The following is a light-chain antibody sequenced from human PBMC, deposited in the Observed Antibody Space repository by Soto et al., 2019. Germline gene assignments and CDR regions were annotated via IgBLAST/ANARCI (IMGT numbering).Light chain of an antibody. CDR1: NSNIGSNT. J-gene: IGLJ2*01. Sequence: QSVLTQPPSASGTPWQRVTISCSGSNSNIGSNTVNWYQHLPGTAPKLLIFSDNQRPSGVPDRFSGSKSGTSASLAISGLQSEDEADYYCGTWDSSLDVVFGGGTKLTVL. CDR2: SDN. V-gene: IGLV1-44*01. CDR3: GTWDSSLDVV.